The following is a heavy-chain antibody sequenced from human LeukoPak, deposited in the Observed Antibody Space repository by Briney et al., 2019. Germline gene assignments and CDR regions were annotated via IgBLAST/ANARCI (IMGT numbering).Heavy chain of an antibody. CDR1: GYTFTSYG. CDR2: INAYNGNT. V-gene: IGHV1-18*01. CDR3: ARVVTPPWFYCVGGSCYPGYFDY. Sequence: ASVKVSCKASGYTFTSYGISWVRQAPGQGVEWMGWINAYNGNTNNAQNLQGRVTMTTDTPTSTAYMEVRSLRSDDTAVYYCARVVTPPWFYCVGGSCYPGYFDYWGQGTLVTVSS. D-gene: IGHD2-15*01. J-gene: IGHJ4*02.